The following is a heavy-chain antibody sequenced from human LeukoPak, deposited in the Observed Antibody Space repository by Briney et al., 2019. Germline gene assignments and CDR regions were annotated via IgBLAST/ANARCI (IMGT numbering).Heavy chain of an antibody. Sequence: GGSLRLSCAASGLTLSSYWMSWVRQAPGKGLEWVAVISYDGSNKYYADSVKGRFTISRDNSKNTLYLQMNSLRAEDTAVYYCARGAYDILSMDVWGKGTTVTVSS. CDR2: ISYDGSNK. V-gene: IGHV3-30*03. CDR1: GLTLSSYW. J-gene: IGHJ6*03. CDR3: ARGAYDILSMDV. D-gene: IGHD3-9*01.